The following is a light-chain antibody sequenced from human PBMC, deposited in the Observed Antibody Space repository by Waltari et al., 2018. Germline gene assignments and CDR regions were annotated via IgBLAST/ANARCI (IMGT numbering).Light chain of an antibody. CDR2: GAS. CDR1: QNISIY. CDR3: QQSYRTPELT. V-gene: IGKV1-39*01. J-gene: IGKJ4*01. Sequence: DIQMTQSPSSLSASVGDRVTITCRASQNISIYLNWYQQKPGKAPKVMIYGASSLQNGVPSRFSGSGSGTDFTLTIGSLQPEDFAIYYCQQSYRTPELTFGGGTSVEI.